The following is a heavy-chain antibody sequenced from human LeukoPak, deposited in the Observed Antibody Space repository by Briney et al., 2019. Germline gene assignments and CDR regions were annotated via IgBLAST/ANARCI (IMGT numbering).Heavy chain of an antibody. CDR2: IYYSGST. CDR1: GGSISSSSYY. CDR3: ARDLPYSGYSDY. V-gene: IGHV4-39*07. J-gene: IGHJ4*02. D-gene: IGHD1-26*01. Sequence: SETLSLTCTVSGGSISSSSYYWGWIRQPPGKGLEWIGSIYYSGSTYYNPSLKSRVTISVDTSKNQFSLKLSSVTAADTAVYYCARDLPYSGYSDYWGQGTLVTVSS.